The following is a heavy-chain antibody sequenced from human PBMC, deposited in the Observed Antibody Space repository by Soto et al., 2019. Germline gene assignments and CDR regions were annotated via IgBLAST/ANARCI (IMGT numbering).Heavy chain of an antibody. CDR2: INSDGSST. J-gene: IGHJ4*02. CDR3: ARDLEILWFGAPEYYFDY. CDR1: GFTFSSYW. D-gene: IGHD3-10*01. Sequence: VQLVESGGGLVQPGGSLRLSCAASGFTFSSYWMHWVRQAPGKGLVWVSRINSDGSSTSYADSVKGRFTISRDNAKNTLYLQMNSLRAEDTAVYYCARDLEILWFGAPEYYFDYWGQGTLVTVSS. V-gene: IGHV3-74*01.